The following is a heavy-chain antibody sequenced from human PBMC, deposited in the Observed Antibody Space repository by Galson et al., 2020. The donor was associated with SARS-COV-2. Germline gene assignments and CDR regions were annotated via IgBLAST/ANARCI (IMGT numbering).Heavy chain of an antibody. CDR2: IYYSGST. V-gene: IGHV4-39*01. CDR1: GGSIRSSSYY. D-gene: IGHD5-12*01. Sequence: ETSETLSLTCTVSGGSIRSSSYYWGWIRQPPGKGLEWIGSIYYSGSTYYNSSLKSRVTISVDTSKNQFSLQLSSVTAADTAVYFCARHVYLSGYIRYFDYWGQGTLVTVSS. J-gene: IGHJ4*02. CDR3: ARHVYLSGYIRYFDY.